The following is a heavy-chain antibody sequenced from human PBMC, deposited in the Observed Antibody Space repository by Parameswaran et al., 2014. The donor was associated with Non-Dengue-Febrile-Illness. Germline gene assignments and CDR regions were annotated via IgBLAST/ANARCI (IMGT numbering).Heavy chain of an antibody. V-gene: IGHV3-7*05. CDR3: APRSRGYSCGYYY. CDR2: IKEDGSEK. D-gene: IGHD5-18*01. J-gene: IGHJ4*02. Sequence: VRQAPGKGLEWVANIKEDGSEKYYVDSVKGRFTISRDNAKNSVYLQMNSLRAEDTAVYYCAPRSRGYSCGYYYWGQGTLVTVSS.